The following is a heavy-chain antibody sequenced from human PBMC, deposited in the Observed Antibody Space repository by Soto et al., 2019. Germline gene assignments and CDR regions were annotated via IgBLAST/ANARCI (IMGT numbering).Heavy chain of an antibody. CDR3: ARGINYYASGDDAFDI. CDR2: MNPNSGNT. D-gene: IGHD3-10*01. V-gene: IGHV1-8*01. CDR1: GYTFTSYD. Sequence: QVQLVQSGAEVKKPGASVKVSCKASGYTFTSYDINWVRQATGQGLEWMGWMNPNSGNTGYAQKFQGTVTRTRNTSISTAYMELSSLRSEDTAVYYCARGINYYASGDDAFDIWGQGTMVTVSS. J-gene: IGHJ3*02.